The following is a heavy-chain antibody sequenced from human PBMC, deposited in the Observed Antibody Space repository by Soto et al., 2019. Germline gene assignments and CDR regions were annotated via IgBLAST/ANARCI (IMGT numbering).Heavy chain of an antibody. Sequence: EVQLLESGGGLVQPGGSLRLSCAASGFTFSSYAMSWVRQAPGKGLEWVSGMRGSGGSTHYADSVKGRFTISRDNSKNMFYLQMNSLRVEDTAVYFWAKGKGVGDTPDGANYWGQGTLVTVSS. J-gene: IGHJ4*02. CDR1: GFTFSSYA. V-gene: IGHV3-23*01. CDR3: AKGKGVGDTPDGANY. D-gene: IGHD2-15*01. CDR2: MRGSGGST.